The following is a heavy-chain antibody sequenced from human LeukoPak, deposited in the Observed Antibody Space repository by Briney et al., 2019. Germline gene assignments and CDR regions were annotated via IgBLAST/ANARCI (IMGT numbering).Heavy chain of an antibody. CDR3: ARGTVVVPAAAQSVAAAGPEYFQH. V-gene: IGHV4-34*01. D-gene: IGHD2-2*01. Sequence: PSETLSLTCAVYAGSFSGYYWSWIRQPPGKGLEWIGEINHSGSTNYNLSLTSRVTITVDTSKNQFSLKLSSVTAADTAVYYCARGTVVVPAAAQSVAAAGPEYFQHWGQGTLVTVCS. CDR2: INHSGST. CDR1: AGSFSGYY. J-gene: IGHJ1*01.